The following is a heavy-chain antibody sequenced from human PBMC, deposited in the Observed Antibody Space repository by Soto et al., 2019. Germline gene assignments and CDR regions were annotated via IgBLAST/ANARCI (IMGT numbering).Heavy chain of an antibody. CDR3: ATPAPFRGAMMTQINFDI. CDR1: GHTLTELS. J-gene: IGHJ4*01. V-gene: IGHV1-24*01. D-gene: IGHD3-10*01. CDR2: FDPEGGGA. Sequence: ASEKVSCKISGHTLTELSIHWLRQAPPTRLEGTGGFDPEGGGAIYSRKWHGRVTAPEGTVTDTAYMEKSGLKLEERAVYYCATPAPFRGAMMTQINFDIWGQGTMVTVSS.